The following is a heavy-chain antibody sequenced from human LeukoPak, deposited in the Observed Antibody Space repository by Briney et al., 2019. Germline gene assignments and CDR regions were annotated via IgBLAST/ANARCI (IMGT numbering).Heavy chain of an antibody. D-gene: IGHD3-3*01. CDR2: ISGSGGST. CDR1: GFTFSSYA. CDR3: AKVGYDFWSGYYNY. V-gene: IGHV3-23*01. J-gene: IGHJ4*02. Sequence: GGSLRLSCAASGFTFSSYAMSWVRQAPGKGLEWVSAISGSGGSTYYADSVKGRFTISRDNSKNTLYLQMNSLRAEDTAVYYCAKVGYDFWSGYYNYWGQGTLVTVSS.